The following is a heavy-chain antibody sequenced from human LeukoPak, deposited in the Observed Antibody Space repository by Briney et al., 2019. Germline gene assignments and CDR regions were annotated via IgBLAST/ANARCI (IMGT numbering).Heavy chain of an antibody. J-gene: IGHJ4*02. CDR3: ARDEGNSGENFDY. D-gene: IGHD2/OR15-2a*01. CDR1: GYTFTSYG. V-gene: IGHV1-2*04. Sequence: ASVKVSCKASGYTFTSYGISWVRQAPGQGLEWMGWINPNSGGTNYAQKFQGWVTMTRDTSISTAYMELSRLRSDDTAVYYCARDEGNSGENFDYWGQGTLVTVSS. CDR2: INPNSGGT.